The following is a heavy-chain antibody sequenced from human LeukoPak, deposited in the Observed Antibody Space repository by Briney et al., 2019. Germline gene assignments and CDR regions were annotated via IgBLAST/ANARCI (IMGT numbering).Heavy chain of an antibody. CDR1: GGTFSSYG. Sequence: GASVKVSCKASGGTFSSYGISWVRQAPGQGLEWMGGVIPMFGSANYAQKFQDRVTITADESTSTAYMELSSLRSEDTAVYYCARGPIAAAGRRYFQHWGQGTLVTVSS. D-gene: IGHD6-13*01. CDR2: VIPMFGSA. J-gene: IGHJ1*01. CDR3: ARGPIAAAGRRYFQH. V-gene: IGHV1-69*13.